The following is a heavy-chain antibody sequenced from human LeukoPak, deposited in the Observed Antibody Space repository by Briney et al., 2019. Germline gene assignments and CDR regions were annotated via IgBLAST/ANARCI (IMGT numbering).Heavy chain of an antibody. CDR3: AREMSGSNDAFDI. J-gene: IGHJ3*02. Sequence: GRSLRLSCAASGFTLSNYDMHWVRQGTGEGLEWVSMIYRAGDTYYPDSVKGRFTVSRDYAKNSFYLQMNSLRAGDTAVYYCAREMSGSNDAFDIWGQGTMVTVSS. CDR1: GFTLSNYD. V-gene: IGHV3-13*01. D-gene: IGHD3-10*01. CDR2: IYRAGDT.